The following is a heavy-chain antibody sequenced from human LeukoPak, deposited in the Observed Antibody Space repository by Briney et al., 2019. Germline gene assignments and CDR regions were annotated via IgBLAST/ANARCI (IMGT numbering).Heavy chain of an antibody. Sequence: PGGSLRLSCAASGFTFSSYAMSWVRQAPGKGLEWVSAISGSGGSTYYADSVKGRFTISRDNSKNTLYLQMNSLRAEDTALYYCLTSITNLGLEYYYDYGMDVWGQGTTVTFS. D-gene: IGHD1-14*01. V-gene: IGHV3-23*01. CDR3: LTSITNLGLEYYYDYGMDV. CDR1: GFTFSSYA. J-gene: IGHJ6*02. CDR2: ISGSGGST.